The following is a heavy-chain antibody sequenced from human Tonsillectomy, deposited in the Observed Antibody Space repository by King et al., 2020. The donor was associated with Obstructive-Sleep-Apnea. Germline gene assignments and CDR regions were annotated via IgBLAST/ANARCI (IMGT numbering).Heavy chain of an antibody. V-gene: IGHV4-59*08. J-gene: IGHJ4*02. CDR3: ARLKDGY. CDR2: IYYSGST. CDR1: GGSISSYY. Sequence: VQLQESGPGLVKPSETLSLTCTVSGGSISSYYWSWIRQPPGKGLEWIGYIYYSGSTNYNPSLKSRVTISVDTSKNQFSLKLRSVTAADTAVYYCARLKDGYWGQGTLVTVSS.